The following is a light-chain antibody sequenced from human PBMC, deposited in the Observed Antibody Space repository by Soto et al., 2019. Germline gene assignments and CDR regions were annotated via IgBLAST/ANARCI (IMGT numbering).Light chain of an antibody. V-gene: IGKV1-8*01. CDR2: AAS. CDR3: HQYYSYPLT. Sequence: AIRMTQSPSSFSASTGDRVTITCRASQGISSYLAWYRQKPGKAPELLIYAASILRSGVPSRFSGSGSGTDFTLTISSLQSEDFATYYCHQYYSYPLTFGPGTKVDIK. J-gene: IGKJ3*01. CDR1: QGISSY.